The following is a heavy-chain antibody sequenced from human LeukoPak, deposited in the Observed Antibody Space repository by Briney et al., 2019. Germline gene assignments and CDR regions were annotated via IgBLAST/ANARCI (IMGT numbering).Heavy chain of an antibody. V-gene: IGHV4-39*07. J-gene: IGHJ4*02. CDR1: GGSISSSSYY. CDR3: ARVDSSSWPFDY. Sequence: SETLSLTCTVSGGSISSSSYYWGWIRQPPGKGLEWIGSIYYSGSTYYNPSLKSRVTISVDTSKNQFSLKLSSVTAADTAVYYCARVDSSSWPFDYWGQGTLVTVSS. CDR2: IYYSGST. D-gene: IGHD6-13*01.